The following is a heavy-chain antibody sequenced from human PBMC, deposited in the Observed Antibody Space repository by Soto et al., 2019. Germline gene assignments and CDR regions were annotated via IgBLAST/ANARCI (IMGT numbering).Heavy chain of an antibody. D-gene: IGHD3-16*01. Sequence: ASVKVSCKASGGTFSSYAISWVRQAPGQRLEWVGWMNPSSGNTGYAQKFQGRVTVTRSTSISTAYMELSDLSSEDTAVYFCARVGDSSSYAMDVWGQGTTVTVSS. V-gene: IGHV1-8*02. J-gene: IGHJ6*02. CDR3: ARVGDSSSYAMDV. CDR2: MNPSSGNT. CDR1: GGTFSSYA.